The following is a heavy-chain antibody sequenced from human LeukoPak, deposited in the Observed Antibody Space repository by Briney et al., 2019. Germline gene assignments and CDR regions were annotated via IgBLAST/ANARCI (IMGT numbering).Heavy chain of an antibody. CDR1: GFTLSSFW. CDR3: ARDPCDSCYGYYFDY. V-gene: IGHV3-7*01. J-gene: IGHJ4*02. D-gene: IGHD2-2*01. CDR2: IKEDGSEK. Sequence: GGSLRLSCAASGFTLSSFWMSWVRQAPGKGLEWVANIKEDGSEKYYVSSVKGRFTISRDNAKNSLYLQMNSLRAEDTAVYYCARDPCDSCYGYYFDYWGQGTLVTVSS.